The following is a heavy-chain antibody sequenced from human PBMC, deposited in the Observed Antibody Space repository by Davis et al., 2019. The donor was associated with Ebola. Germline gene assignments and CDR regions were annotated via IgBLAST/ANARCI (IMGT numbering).Heavy chain of an antibody. Sequence: PSETLSLTCTVSGGSISSSSYYWGWIRQPPGKGLEWIGSIYYSGSTYYNPPLKSRVTISVDTSKNQFSLKLSSVTAADTAVYYCARGRRGSRWFDPWGQGTLVTVSS. V-gene: IGHV4-39*01. D-gene: IGHD6-13*01. CDR2: IYYSGST. CDR1: GGSISSSSYY. CDR3: ARGRRGSRWFDP. J-gene: IGHJ5*02.